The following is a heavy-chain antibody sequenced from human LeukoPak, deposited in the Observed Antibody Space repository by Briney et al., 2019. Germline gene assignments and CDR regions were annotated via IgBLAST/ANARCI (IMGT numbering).Heavy chain of an antibody. Sequence: PSETLSLTCAVSGGSISSYYWSWIRQPPGKGLEWIGDIYHSGSTNYNRSLRCRVTISVDTSNNQFSLKLSSVTAADTAVYYCARWSAGFHDTSGFDYWGQGTLVTVSS. V-gene: IGHV4-59*01. J-gene: IGHJ4*02. D-gene: IGHD3-22*01. CDR1: GGSISSYY. CDR2: IYHSGST. CDR3: ARWSAGFHDTSGFDY.